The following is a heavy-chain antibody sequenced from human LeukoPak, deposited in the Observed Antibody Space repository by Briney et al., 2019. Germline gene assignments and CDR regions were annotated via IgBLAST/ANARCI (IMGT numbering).Heavy chain of an antibody. CDR3: ARVYCTNGVCYPYYYYGMDV. J-gene: IGHJ6*02. CDR1: GGTFSSYA. CDR2: MNPNSGNT. Sequence: ASVKVSCKASGGTFSSYAISWVRQATGQGLEWMGWMNPNSGNTGYAQKFQGRVTMTRNTSISTAYMELSSLRSEDTAVYYCARVYCTNGVCYPYYYYGMDVWGQGTTVTVSS. D-gene: IGHD2-8*01. V-gene: IGHV1-8*02.